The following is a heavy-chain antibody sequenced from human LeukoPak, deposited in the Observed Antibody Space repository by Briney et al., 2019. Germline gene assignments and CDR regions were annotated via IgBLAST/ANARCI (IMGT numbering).Heavy chain of an antibody. J-gene: IGHJ3*02. CDR2: IYYSGST. CDR1: GGSISSYY. D-gene: IGHD6-13*01. Sequence: SETLSLTCTVSGGSISSYYWSWIRQPPGKGLEWIGYIYYSGSTNYNPSLKSRVTISVDTSKNQFSLKLSSVTAADTAVYYCARGFGSSSWLDHDAFDIWGQGTMVTVSS. CDR3: ARGFGSSSWLDHDAFDI. V-gene: IGHV4-59*01.